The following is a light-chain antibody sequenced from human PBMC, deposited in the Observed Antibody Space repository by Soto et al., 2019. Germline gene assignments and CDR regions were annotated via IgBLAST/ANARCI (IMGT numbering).Light chain of an antibody. CDR2: GAS. Sequence: EMVMTQSPATLSVSPGERATLSCRASQSVTSNLAWYQQKPGQAPRLLIYGASTRATGIPARFSGSGSGTEFTLTISSLQSEDSAVYYCQQYNKWPPGTFGQGTKVEIK. V-gene: IGKV3-15*01. CDR1: QSVTSN. J-gene: IGKJ1*01. CDR3: QQYNKWPPGT.